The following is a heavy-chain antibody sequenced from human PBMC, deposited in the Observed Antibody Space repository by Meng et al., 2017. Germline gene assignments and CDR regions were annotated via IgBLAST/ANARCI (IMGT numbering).Heavy chain of an antibody. J-gene: IGHJ4*02. CDR3: ASWIYSCGWQ. Sequence: VHCQESGPGQVTPSGSPSLTRAGSGGSHSSVDWLSWVRQPPGKGLEWIGEIYHGGNTNYNPSLKSRVTISIDKSKNQFSLKLSSVTAADTAVYYCASWIYSCGWQWGQGTLVTVSS. D-gene: IGHD6-19*01. V-gene: IGHV4-4*02. CDR2: IYHGGNT. CDR1: GGSHSSVDW.